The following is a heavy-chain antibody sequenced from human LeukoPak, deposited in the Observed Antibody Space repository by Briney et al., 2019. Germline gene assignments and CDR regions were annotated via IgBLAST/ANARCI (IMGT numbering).Heavy chain of an antibody. J-gene: IGHJ5*02. D-gene: IGHD2-15*01. CDR1: GYTFTGYY. CDR2: INPNSGGT. CDR3: ARDGCSGGSCYWFDP. Sequence: ASVKVSCKASGYTFTGYYMHWVRQAPGQGLEWVGWINPNSGGTNYAQKFQGRVTMTRDTSISTAYMELSRLRSDDTAVYYCARDGCSGGSCYWFDPWGQGTLVTVSS. V-gene: IGHV1-2*02.